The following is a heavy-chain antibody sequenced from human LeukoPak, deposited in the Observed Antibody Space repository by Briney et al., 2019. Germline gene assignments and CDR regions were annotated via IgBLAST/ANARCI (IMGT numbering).Heavy chain of an antibody. D-gene: IGHD1-26*01. J-gene: IGHJ4*02. CDR1: GGSISSINYY. CDR2: INHSGST. V-gene: IGHV4-39*07. Sequence: SETLSLTCTVSGGSISSINYYWSWIRQPPGKGLEWIGEINHSGSTNYNPSLKSRVTISVDTSKNQFSLKLSSVTAADTAVYYCARGVGATDYWGQGTLVTVSS. CDR3: ARGVGATDY.